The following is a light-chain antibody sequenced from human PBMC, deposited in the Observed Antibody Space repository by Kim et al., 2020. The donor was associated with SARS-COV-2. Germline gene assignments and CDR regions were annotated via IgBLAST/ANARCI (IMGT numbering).Light chain of an antibody. V-gene: IGKV1-27*01. CDR2: AAS. Sequence: SVGDECTIPCRASHAISHYLAWYQQKPGKVPKLLIYAASSLQSGGPSRFSSSGSGTDFTLAISSLQPEDVATYYCQKYDIAPWTFGQGTKVDIK. J-gene: IGKJ1*01. CDR1: HAISHY. CDR3: QKYDIAPWT.